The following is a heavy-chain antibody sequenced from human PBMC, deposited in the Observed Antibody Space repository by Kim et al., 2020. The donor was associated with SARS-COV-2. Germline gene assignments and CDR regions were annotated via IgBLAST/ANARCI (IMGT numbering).Heavy chain of an antibody. Sequence: ASVKVSCKASGYTFTSYAMHWVRQAPGQRLEWMGWINAGNGNTKYSQKFQGRVTITRDTSASTAYMELSSLRSEDKAVYYCASMVATISSFDYWGQGTLVTVSS. J-gene: IGHJ4*02. D-gene: IGHD5-12*01. CDR3: ASMVATISSFDY. V-gene: IGHV1-3*01. CDR1: GYTFTSYA. CDR2: INAGNGNT.